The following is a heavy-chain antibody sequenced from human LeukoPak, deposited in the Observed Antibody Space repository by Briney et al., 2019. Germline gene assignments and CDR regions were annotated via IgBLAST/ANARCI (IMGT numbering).Heavy chain of an antibody. J-gene: IGHJ5*02. V-gene: IGHV4-34*01. CDR2: INHSGST. Sequence: SETLSLTCAVYGGSFSGYYWSWLRQPPGKGLEWIGEINHSGSTNYNPSLKSRVTISVDTSKNQFSLKLSSVTAADTAVYYCARGYVVVPSANKWFDPWGQGTLVTVSS. CDR3: ARGYVVVPSANKWFDP. D-gene: IGHD2-2*01. CDR1: GGSFSGYY.